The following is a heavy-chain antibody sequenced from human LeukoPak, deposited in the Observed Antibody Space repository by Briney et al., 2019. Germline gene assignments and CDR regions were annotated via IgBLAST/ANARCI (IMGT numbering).Heavy chain of an antibody. J-gene: IGHJ6*03. CDR1: GGSISSSNYY. Sequence: SETLSLTCTVSGGSISSSNYYWGWIRPPPGKGLEWIGIIYYSGSTYYNPSLKSRVTISVDTSKNQCSLKLNSVTAADTAVYYCARHRDYYYYNMDVWGKGTTVTVSS. CDR3: ARHRDYYYYNMDV. V-gene: IGHV4-39*01. CDR2: IYYSGST.